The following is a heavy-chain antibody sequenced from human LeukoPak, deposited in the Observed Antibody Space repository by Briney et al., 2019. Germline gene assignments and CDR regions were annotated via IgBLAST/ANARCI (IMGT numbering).Heavy chain of an antibody. Sequence: GGSLGLSCAASGFTFSSYAMSWVRQAPGKGLEWVSAISGSGGSTYYADSVKGRFTISRDNSKNTLYLQMNSLRAEDTAVYYCAKVLRSVVISNDYWGQGTLVTVSS. V-gene: IGHV3-23*01. CDR1: GFTFSSYA. J-gene: IGHJ4*02. D-gene: IGHD4-23*01. CDR3: AKVLRSVVISNDY. CDR2: ISGSGGST.